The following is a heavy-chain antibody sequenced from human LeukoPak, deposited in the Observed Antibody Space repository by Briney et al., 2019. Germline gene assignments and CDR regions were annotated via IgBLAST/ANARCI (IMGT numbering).Heavy chain of an antibody. V-gene: IGHV3-30*04. J-gene: IGHJ4*02. Sequence: PGRSLRLSRAASGFTFSTYAMHWVRQAPGKGLEWVAVISYDGSNKYYAESVKGRFTISRDNAKNSLYLQMNSLRAEDTAVYYCARDGGGYYYDSSGYYLYDYWGQGTLVTVSS. D-gene: IGHD3-22*01. CDR3: ARDGGGYYYDSSGYYLYDY. CDR1: GFTFSTYA. CDR2: ISYDGSNK.